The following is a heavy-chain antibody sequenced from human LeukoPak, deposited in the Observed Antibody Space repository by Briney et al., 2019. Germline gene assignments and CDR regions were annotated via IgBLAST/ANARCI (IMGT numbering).Heavy chain of an antibody. Sequence: GGSLRLSCAASGFTFSSYGMHWVRQAPGKGLEWVAVISYDGSNKYYADSVKGRFTISRDNSKNTLYLQMNSLRAEDTAVYYCAKDGMWADSSGYYYDYWGQGTLVTVSS. CDR2: ISYDGSNK. D-gene: IGHD3-22*01. V-gene: IGHV3-30*18. CDR3: AKDGMWADSSGYYYDY. J-gene: IGHJ4*02. CDR1: GFTFSSYG.